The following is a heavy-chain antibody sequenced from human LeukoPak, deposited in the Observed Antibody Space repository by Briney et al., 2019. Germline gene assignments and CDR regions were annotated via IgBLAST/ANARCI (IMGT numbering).Heavy chain of an antibody. CDR3: ARDLGAAYAPFQH. J-gene: IGHJ1*01. V-gene: IGHV1-46*01. CDR2: INPSGGST. Sequence: ASVKVSCTASGYTFTSYYMHWVRQAPGQGLEWMGIINPSGGSTSYAQKFQGRVTMTRDTSTSTVYMELSSLRSEDTAVYYCARDLGAAYAPFQHWGQGTLVTVSS. D-gene: IGHD3-16*01. CDR1: GYTFTSYY.